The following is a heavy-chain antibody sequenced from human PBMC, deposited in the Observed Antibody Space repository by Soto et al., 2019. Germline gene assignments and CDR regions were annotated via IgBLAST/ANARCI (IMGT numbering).Heavy chain of an antibody. Sequence: SETLSLTCTVSGASISGGDNYWSWIRQPPGKGLEWIGYIFYRGSANYNPSLRSRVTISVDTSKNQFSLKLTSVTATDTAVYFCARLNYDFWSDYSPYNWFDPWRQGTLVTVSS. CDR3: ARLNYDFWSDYSPYNWFDP. CDR1: GASISGGDNY. J-gene: IGHJ5*02. V-gene: IGHV4-30-4*01. D-gene: IGHD3-3*01. CDR2: IFYRGSA.